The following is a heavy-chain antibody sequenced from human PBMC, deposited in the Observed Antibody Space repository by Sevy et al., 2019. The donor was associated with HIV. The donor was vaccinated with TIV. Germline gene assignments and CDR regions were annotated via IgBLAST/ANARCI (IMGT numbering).Heavy chain of an antibody. J-gene: IGHJ4*02. CDR1: GYTFTSYG. V-gene: IGHV1-18*01. CDR3: ARSQWGPSGDILTGYPGGPFDY. Sequence: ASVKVSCKASGYTFTSYGISWVRQAPGQGLEWMGWISAYNGNTNYAQKLQGRVTMTTDTSTSTAYMELRSLRSDDTAVYYCARSQWGPSGDILTGYPGGPFDYWGQGTLVTVSS. D-gene: IGHD3-9*01. CDR2: ISAYNGNT.